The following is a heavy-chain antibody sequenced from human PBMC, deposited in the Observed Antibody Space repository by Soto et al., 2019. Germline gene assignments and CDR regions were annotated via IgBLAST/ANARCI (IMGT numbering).Heavy chain of an antibody. CDR3: RRGITMIRAERNDAFDI. CDR2: IRSKANSYAT. D-gene: IGHD3-22*01. V-gene: IGHV3-73*01. Sequence: LRLSCAASGFTFSGSAMHWVRQASGKGLEWVGRIRSKANSYATAYAASVKGRFTISRDDSKNTAYLQMNSLKTEDTAVYYCRRGITMIRAERNDAFDIWCPGPMVTVSS. J-gene: IGHJ3*02. CDR1: GFTFSGSA.